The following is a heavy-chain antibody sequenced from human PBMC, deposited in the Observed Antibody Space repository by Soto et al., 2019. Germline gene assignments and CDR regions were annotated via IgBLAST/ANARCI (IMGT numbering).Heavy chain of an antibody. V-gene: IGHV2-5*02. Sequence: QITLKESGPTLVKPTQTLTLTCTFSGFSLSTSGVGVGWIRQPPGKALEWLALIYWDDDKRYSPSLKSRLTITKDTSKNQVVLTITNMDPVDTATYYCAHSRDYDSSGYYPFGYWGQGTLVTVSS. J-gene: IGHJ4*02. CDR1: GFSLSTSGVG. CDR2: IYWDDDK. D-gene: IGHD3-22*01. CDR3: AHSRDYDSSGYYPFGY.